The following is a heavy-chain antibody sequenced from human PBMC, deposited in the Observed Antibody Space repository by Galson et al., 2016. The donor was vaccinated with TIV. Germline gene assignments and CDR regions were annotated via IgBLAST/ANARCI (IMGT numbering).Heavy chain of an antibody. V-gene: IGHV1-69*13. Sequence: SVKVSCKASGGIFRSYAISWVRQAPGQGLEWMGRIIAIFGTADYAQKFQGRVTITADESTNTAYMELSSLGSEDTAVYYCARLPSYYGSGNQWFDPWGQGTLVTVSS. CDR1: GGIFRSYA. CDR2: IIAIFGTA. D-gene: IGHD3-10*01. CDR3: ARLPSYYGSGNQWFDP. J-gene: IGHJ5*02.